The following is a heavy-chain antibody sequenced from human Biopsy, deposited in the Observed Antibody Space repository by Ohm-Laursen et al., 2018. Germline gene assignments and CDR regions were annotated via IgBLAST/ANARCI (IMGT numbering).Heavy chain of an antibody. CDR1: GGSISSGSNY. V-gene: IGHV4-39*01. J-gene: IGHJ4*02. D-gene: IGHD5-24*01. CDR2: VYHSGTT. Sequence: GTLSLTCTVSGGSISSGSNYWAWIRQPPGKGLEWIGSVYHSGTTYYSPSLKSRLTISDDTSKNQLSLKWTSVSAADTAAYYCARHDGNGPFALDSWGQGTLVTVSS. CDR3: ARHDGNGPFALDS.